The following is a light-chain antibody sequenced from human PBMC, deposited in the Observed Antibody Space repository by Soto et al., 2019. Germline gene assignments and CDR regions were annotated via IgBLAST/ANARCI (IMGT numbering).Light chain of an antibody. CDR3: QQYNNWPPIT. CDR2: GAS. Sequence: EIEMTQSPATLSVSPGEKATLSCRASQTVSSSLAWYQQKPGQAPRILIYGASTRATGIPARFSGSGSGTEFTLTISSLQSEDFAVYYCQQYNNWPPITFGQGTRLEI. V-gene: IGKV3-15*01. CDR1: QTVSSS. J-gene: IGKJ5*01.